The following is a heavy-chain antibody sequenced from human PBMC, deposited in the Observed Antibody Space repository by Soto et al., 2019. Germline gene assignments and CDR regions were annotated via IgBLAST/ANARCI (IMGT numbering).Heavy chain of an antibody. D-gene: IGHD6-19*01. CDR1: GYTFISYG. Sequence: QVQLVQSGAEVKKPGASVKVSCKASGYTFISYGISWVRQAPGQGREWMGWINAFNGNTNYAQKLQGRVTMTRDTSTSTAYMELRSLSSDDTAVYYCARDPVAGTYFDYWGQGTLVTVSS. V-gene: IGHV1-18*01. CDR3: ARDPVAGTYFDY. CDR2: INAFNGNT. J-gene: IGHJ4*02.